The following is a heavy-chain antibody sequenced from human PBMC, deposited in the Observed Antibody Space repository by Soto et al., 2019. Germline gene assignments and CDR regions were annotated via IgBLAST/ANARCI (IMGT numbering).Heavy chain of an antibody. CDR1: GLTFSDSG. CDR3: VRGGSNYAS. CDR2: IKPDESEK. J-gene: IGHJ5*02. Sequence: EVQLVESGGGLVQPGGSLRLSCTASGLTFSDSGLTGVRQAPGKGLEWVARIKPDESEKKYADSVKGRFSISRDNAKNSMYLQMDSLRGEDTAVYYCVRGGSNYASWGQGTLVTVSS. D-gene: IGHD4-4*01. V-gene: IGHV3-7*01.